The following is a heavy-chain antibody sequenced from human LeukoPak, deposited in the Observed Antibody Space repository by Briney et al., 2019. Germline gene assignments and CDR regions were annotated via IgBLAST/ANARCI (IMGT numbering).Heavy chain of an antibody. D-gene: IGHD3-22*01. CDR3: ARSMIVAAFDY. V-gene: IGHV3-9*01. J-gene: IGHJ4*02. CDR2: ISWNSGSI. Sequence: GGSLRLSSAASGFTFDDYARHRVQQAPGKGLERVSGISWNSGSIGYADSVKGRFTISRDNAKNSLYLQMNSLRAEDTAVYYCARSMIVAAFDYWGQGTLVTVSS. CDR1: GFTFDDYA.